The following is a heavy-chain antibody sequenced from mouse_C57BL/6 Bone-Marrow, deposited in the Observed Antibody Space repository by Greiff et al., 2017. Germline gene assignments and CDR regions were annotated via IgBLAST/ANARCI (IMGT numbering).Heavy chain of an antibody. V-gene: IGHV1-85*01. CDR2: IYPRDGST. CDR1: GYTFTSYD. Sequence: VQLQQSGPELVKPGASVKLSCTASGYTFTSYDINWVKQRPGQGLEWIGWIYPRDGSTKYNEKFKGKATFTVDTSSSTAYVELHSLTSEDSAVYFCSRNYGSSCWYFDVWGTGTTVTVSS. D-gene: IGHD1-1*01. CDR3: SRNYGSSCWYFDV. J-gene: IGHJ1*03.